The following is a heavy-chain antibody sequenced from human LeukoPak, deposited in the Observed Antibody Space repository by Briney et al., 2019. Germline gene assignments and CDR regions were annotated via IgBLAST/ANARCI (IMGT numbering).Heavy chain of an antibody. V-gene: IGHV3-30*18. CDR3: AKGGYSSSWVLRIDAFDI. CDR2: ISYDGSNK. Sequence: GGSLRLSCAASGFTFSSYGMHWVRQAPGKGLEWVAVISYDGSNKYYADSVKGRFTISRDNSKNTLYLQMNSLRAEDTAVYYCAKGGYSSSWVLRIDAFDIWGQGTMVTVSS. CDR1: GFTFSSYG. J-gene: IGHJ3*02. D-gene: IGHD6-13*01.